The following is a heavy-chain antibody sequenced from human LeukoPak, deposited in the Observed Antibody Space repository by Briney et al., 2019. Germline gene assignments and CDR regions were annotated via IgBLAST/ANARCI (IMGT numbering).Heavy chain of an antibody. J-gene: IGHJ4*02. CDR1: GYTFTGYF. Sequence: ASMTVSCKASGYTFTGYFMHWVRQAPGQGLEWMGWINPNSGGTNYAQNFQGRITMTKDTSISTAYMQLSRLRSDDTAVYYCARDGGYSYNWNYDSGVYFDYWGQGTLVTVSS. D-gene: IGHD1-7*01. CDR2: INPNSGGT. V-gene: IGHV1-2*02. CDR3: ARDGGYSYNWNYDSGVYFDY.